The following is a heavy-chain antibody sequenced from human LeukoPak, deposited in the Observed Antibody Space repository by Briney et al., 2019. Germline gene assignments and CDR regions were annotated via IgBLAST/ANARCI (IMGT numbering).Heavy chain of an antibody. CDR3: ARDLTGRSDY. D-gene: IGHD3-9*01. J-gene: IGHJ4*02. V-gene: IGHV1-2*02. CDR2: INPNSGGT. CDR1: RYTFTDYY. Sequence: ASVKVSCKASRYTFTDYYMHWVRQAPGQGLEWMGWINPNSGGTNYAQSFQGRVTMTRDTSISTAYMELSRLRSDDTAVYYCARDLTGRSDYWGQGTLVTVSS.